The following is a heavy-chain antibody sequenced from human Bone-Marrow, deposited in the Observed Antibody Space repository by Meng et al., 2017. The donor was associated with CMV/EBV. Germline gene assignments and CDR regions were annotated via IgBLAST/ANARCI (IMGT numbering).Heavy chain of an antibody. CDR2: IYYSGST. J-gene: IGHJ4*02. Sequence: SETLSLTCTVSGGSISSSSYYWSWIRQPPGKGLEWIGSIYYSGSTYYNPSLKSRVTISVDTSKNQFSLKLSSVTAADTAVYYCARDALWFPYDYWGQGTLVTVSS. CDR1: GGSISSSSYY. V-gene: IGHV4-39*07. D-gene: IGHD3-10*01. CDR3: ARDALWFPYDY.